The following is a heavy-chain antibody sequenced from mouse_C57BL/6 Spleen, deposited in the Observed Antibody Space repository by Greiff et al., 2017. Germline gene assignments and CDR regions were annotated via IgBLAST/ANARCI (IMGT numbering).Heavy chain of an antibody. D-gene: IGHD1-1*01. V-gene: IGHV6-3*01. CDR1: GFTFSNYW. J-gene: IGHJ1*03. CDR3: TGYGSSYVYFDV. Sequence: EVQLVESGGGLVQPGGSMKLSCVASGFTFSNYWMNWVRQSPEKGLEWVAQIRLKSDNYATHYAESVKGRFTISRDDSKSSVYLQMNNLRAEDTGIYYCTGYGSSYVYFDVWGTGTTVTVSS. CDR2: IRLKSDNYAT.